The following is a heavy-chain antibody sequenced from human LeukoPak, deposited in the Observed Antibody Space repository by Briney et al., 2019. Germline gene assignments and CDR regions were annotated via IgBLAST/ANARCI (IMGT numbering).Heavy chain of an antibody. Sequence: PGGSLRLSCAASGFTFSSEAMSCVRQSPGKGLEWVSAISGSGVSTYYADSVKGRFIISRDNSKNTLYLQMNSLRAEDTAVYYCAKDGSSGSYYYGSGSPTVFDPWGQGTLVTVSS. CDR1: GFTFSSEA. J-gene: IGHJ5*02. D-gene: IGHD3-10*01. CDR3: AKDGSSGSYYYGSGSPTVFDP. V-gene: IGHV3-23*01. CDR2: ISGSGVST.